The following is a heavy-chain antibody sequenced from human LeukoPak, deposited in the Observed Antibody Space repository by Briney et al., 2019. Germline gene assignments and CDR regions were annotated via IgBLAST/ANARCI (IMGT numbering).Heavy chain of an antibody. CDR2: IRPDGSGV. V-gene: IGHV3-7*03. CDR3: AKRDGSWATY. CDR1: GFSVSGYW. Sequence: PGGSLRLSCAASGFSVSGYWVTWVRQTPGKGLEWLANIRPDGSGVYYGDSVRGRFTISRDSAKNTLHLQLNSLRVEDTAVYYCAKRDGSWATYWGQGTLVTVSS. D-gene: IGHD5-24*01. J-gene: IGHJ4*02.